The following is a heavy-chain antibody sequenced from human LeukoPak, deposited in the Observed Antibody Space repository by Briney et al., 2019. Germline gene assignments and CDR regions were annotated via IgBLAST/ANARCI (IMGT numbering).Heavy chain of an antibody. CDR3: ATDGGYGSGYYYEHPDFDY. D-gene: IGHD3-22*01. CDR2: IIPIFGTA. J-gene: IGHJ4*02. V-gene: IGHV1-69*13. CDR1: GGTFSGYA. Sequence: GASVKVSCKASGGTFSGYAISWVRQAPGQGLEWMGGIIPIFGTANYAQKFQGRVTITADESTSTAYMELSSLRSEDTAVYYCATDGGYGSGYYYEHPDFDYWGQGTLVTVSS.